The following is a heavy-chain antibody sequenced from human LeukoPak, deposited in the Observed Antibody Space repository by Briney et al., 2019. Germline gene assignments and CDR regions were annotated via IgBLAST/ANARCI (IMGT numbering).Heavy chain of an antibody. Sequence: GASVKVSCKASGYTFTGYYMHWVRQAPGQGFEWMGRINPNSGGTNYAQKFQGRVTMTRDTSISTAYMELSRLRSDDTAVYYCARDYEVLVGGWVDPWGQGTLGTVSS. D-gene: IGHD3-9*01. CDR2: INPNSGGT. J-gene: IGHJ5*02. CDR3: ARDYEVLVGGWVDP. CDR1: GYTFTGYY. V-gene: IGHV1-2*06.